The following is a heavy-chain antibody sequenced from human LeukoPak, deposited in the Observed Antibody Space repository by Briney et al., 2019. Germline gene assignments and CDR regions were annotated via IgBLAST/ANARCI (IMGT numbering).Heavy chain of an antibody. J-gene: IGHJ4*02. CDR2: VHLAGRT. V-gene: IGHV4-4*02. D-gene: IGHD6-25*01. CDR1: GGSVSSTNW. Sequence: SATLSLTCGVSGGSVSSTNWWTCIRQPPGKGLEWFGEVHLAGRTNFNPSLKSRLTMSVDLSENRVSLKLTSVTAADTAVYYCAREGGFYRALDYSGQVTLVTVSS. CDR3: AREGGFYRALDY.